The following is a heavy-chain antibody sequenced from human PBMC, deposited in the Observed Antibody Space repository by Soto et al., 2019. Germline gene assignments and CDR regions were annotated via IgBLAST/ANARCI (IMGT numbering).Heavy chain of an antibody. CDR3: AKDLRPEDGYGGGDYYYYGMDV. D-gene: IGHD4-17*01. J-gene: IGHJ6*02. CDR1: GFTFSSYA. CDR2: ISGSGGST. Sequence: GGSLRLSCAASGFTFSSYAMSWVRQAPGKGLEWVSAISGSGGSTYYADSVKGRFTISRDNSKNTLYLQMNSLRAEDTAVYYCAKDLRPEDGYGGGDYYYYGMDVWGQGTTVTVSS. V-gene: IGHV3-23*01.